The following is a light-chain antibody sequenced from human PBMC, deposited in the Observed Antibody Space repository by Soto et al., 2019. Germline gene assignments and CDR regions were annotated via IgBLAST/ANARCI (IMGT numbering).Light chain of an antibody. CDR2: AAS. J-gene: IGKJ5*01. CDR3: QQANSFPIT. V-gene: IGKV1-12*01. CDR1: QSISSW. Sequence: DIQITQSPSSVSASVGDRVTITCRASQSISSWLAWYQQNPGKAPKLLIYAASSLQSGVPSRFSGSGSGTDFTLTISSLQPEDFATYYCQQANSFPITFGQGTRLEIK.